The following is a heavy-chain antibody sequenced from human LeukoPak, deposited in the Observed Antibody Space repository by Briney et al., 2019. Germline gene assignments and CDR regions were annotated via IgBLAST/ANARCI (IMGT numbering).Heavy chain of an antibody. J-gene: IGHJ4*02. V-gene: IGHV3-7*05. Sequence: GGSLRLSCAASGFTFSSYWMSWVRQAPGKGLEWVANIMQDGNEKYYVDSVKGRFTISRDNAKNSLYLQMNSLRAEDTAVYYCARWSSSSSWYHFDYWGQGTLVTVSS. CDR2: IMQDGNEK. CDR1: GFTFSSYW. CDR3: ARWSSSSSWYHFDY. D-gene: IGHD6-13*01.